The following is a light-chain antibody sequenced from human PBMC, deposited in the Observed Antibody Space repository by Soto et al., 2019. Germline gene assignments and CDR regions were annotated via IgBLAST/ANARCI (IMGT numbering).Light chain of an antibody. V-gene: IGLV1-40*01. J-gene: IGLJ1*01. CDR2: GNS. Sequence: QSVLTQPPSVSGAPGQRVTISCTGSSSNIGAGYDVHWYQQLPGTAPKLLIYGNSNRPSGVPDRFSGSKSGTSASLAITGLQAEDEADYYCQSYDSSLSPHDVFGTGTKLTVL. CDR1: SSNIGAGYD. CDR3: QSYDSSLSPHDV.